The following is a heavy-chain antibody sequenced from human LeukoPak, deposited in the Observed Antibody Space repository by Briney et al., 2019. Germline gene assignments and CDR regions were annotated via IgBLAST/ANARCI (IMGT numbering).Heavy chain of an antibody. Sequence: GASAKVSCKASGYPFTSYAIHWVRQAPGQRLEWMGWINAGNGNTKYSQKFQDRVTITRDTSASTAYMALSSLRSEDTAVYYCARGSYRYTNDYWGQGTLVTVSS. V-gene: IGHV1-3*01. CDR1: GYPFTSYA. D-gene: IGHD3-16*02. CDR3: ARGSYRYTNDY. J-gene: IGHJ4*02. CDR2: INAGNGNT.